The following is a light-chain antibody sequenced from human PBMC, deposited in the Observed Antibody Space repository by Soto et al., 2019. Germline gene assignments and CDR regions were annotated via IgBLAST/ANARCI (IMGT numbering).Light chain of an antibody. CDR1: QSVSSVY. CDR3: QQSFT. J-gene: IGKJ3*01. Sequence: EIVLTQSPGTLSLSPGERDTLSCRTSQSVSSVYVAWYQHKPGQAPRLLIYGTSSRATGIPDRFSGSGSGTDFTLTITRLEPEDFAVYYCQQSFTFGPGTKVDIK. V-gene: IGKV3-20*01. CDR2: GTS.